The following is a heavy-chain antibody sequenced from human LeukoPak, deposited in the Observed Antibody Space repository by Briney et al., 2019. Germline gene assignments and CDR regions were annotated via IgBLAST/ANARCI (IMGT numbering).Heavy chain of an antibody. Sequence: GGSLRLSCAASGFAFSSYSMNWVRQAPGKGLEWVANIKQDGREKYYVDSVKGRFTISRDNAKNSLYLQMNSLRAEDTAVYYCARDLLVAGFDYWGQGTLVTVSS. CDR2: IKQDGREK. CDR1: GFAFSSYS. D-gene: IGHD6-19*01. V-gene: IGHV3-7*01. J-gene: IGHJ4*02. CDR3: ARDLLVAGFDY.